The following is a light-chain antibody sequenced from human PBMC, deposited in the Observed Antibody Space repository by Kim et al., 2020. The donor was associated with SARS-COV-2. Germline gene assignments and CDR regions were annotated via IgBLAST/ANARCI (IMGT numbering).Light chain of an antibody. CDR1: ENIRND. J-gene: IGKJ5*01. CDR3: LQHNTYPST. CDR2: GAS. Sequence: ASVGDRVTTTGRASENIRNDGGWDQQKPGRAPKRRFYGASRLQRGVPSRFSGSGSGTEITLTISSVRPEDFATYFCLQHNTYPSTFGQGTRLEIK. V-gene: IGKV1-17*01.